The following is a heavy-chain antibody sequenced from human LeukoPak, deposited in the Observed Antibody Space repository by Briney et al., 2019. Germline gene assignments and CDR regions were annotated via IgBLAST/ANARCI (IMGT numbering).Heavy chain of an antibody. CDR2: INPSGGST. CDR3: ARDRQAARLDY. D-gene: IGHD6-6*01. V-gene: IGHV1-46*01. CDR1: GYTFTSYY. Sequence: ASVKVSCKAPGYTFTSYYMHWVRQAPGQGLEWMGIINPSGGSTSYAQKFQGRVTMTRDTSTSTVYMELSSLRSEDTAVYYCARDRQAARLDYWGQGTLVTVSS. J-gene: IGHJ4*02.